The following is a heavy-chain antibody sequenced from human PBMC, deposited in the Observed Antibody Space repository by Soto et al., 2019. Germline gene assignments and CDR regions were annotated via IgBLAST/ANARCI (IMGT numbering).Heavy chain of an antibody. Sequence: SVKVSCKASGGTFGNLGISWLRQAPGQGLEWMGGTIPIFDTPHYAEKFQDRLTITADATSTAYMELTSLSSEDTATYYCARDREDGSGTKYNWFDSWGQGTLVTVSS. V-gene: IGHV1-69*13. CDR2: TIPIFDTP. CDR1: GGTFGNLG. D-gene: IGHD3-10*01. J-gene: IGHJ5*01. CDR3: ARDREDGSGTKYNWFDS.